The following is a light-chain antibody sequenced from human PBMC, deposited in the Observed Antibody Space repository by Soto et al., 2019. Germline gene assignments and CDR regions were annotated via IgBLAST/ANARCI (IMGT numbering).Light chain of an antibody. Sequence: EIVLTQSPATLSLSPGERATLSCRASQSVSRYLAWYQQKPGQAPRLLIYDASNRATGIPARFSGSGSGRDFTLTIRSLEPEDFAVYYCQQRSDSPSTFGGGTKVQIK. V-gene: IGKV3-11*02. CDR3: QQRSDSPST. CDR2: DAS. J-gene: IGKJ4*01. CDR1: QSVSRY.